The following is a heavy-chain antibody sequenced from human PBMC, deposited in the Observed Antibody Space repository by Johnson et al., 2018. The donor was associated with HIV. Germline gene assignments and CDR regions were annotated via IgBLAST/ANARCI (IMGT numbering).Heavy chain of an antibody. CDR3: ARDSHNFWTDAFDI. Sequence: VQLVESGGGLVQPGGSLRLSCAASGFTFSSYWMSWVRQAPGKGLEWVANIKQDGSEKYYVDSVKGRFTISRDNAKNSLYLQMNSLRAEDTAGYYCARDSHNFWTDAFDIWGQGTMITVSS. CDR2: IKQDGSEK. D-gene: IGHD3/OR15-3a*01. V-gene: IGHV3-7*01. J-gene: IGHJ3*02. CDR1: GFTFSSYW.